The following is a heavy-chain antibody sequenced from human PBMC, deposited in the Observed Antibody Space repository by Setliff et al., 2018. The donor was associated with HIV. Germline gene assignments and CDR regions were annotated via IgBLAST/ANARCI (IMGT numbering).Heavy chain of an antibody. V-gene: IGHV1-18*01. CDR3: AKVGLYDSFGYANGLPDAFDT. D-gene: IGHD3-22*01. CDR1: GYTFINYG. Sequence: ASVKVSCKASGYTFINYGVTWVRQAPGQGLEWMGWISGYNGNTNYAQKFQGRFTISRDNSKNTLYLQMNSLRAEDTATYYCAKVGLYDSFGYANGLPDAFDTWGQGTMVTVSS. J-gene: IGHJ3*02. CDR2: ISGYNGNT.